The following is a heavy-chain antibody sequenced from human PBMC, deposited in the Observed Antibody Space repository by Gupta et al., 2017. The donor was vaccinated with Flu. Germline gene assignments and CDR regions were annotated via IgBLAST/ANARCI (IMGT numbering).Heavy chain of an antibody. V-gene: IGHV1-8*01. J-gene: IGHJ5*02. CDR2: RNPNSGKK. Sequence: QLQLVQSGPEVKKPGASVQVSCKASGYTFTSYDINWVRQATGQGREWMGWRNPNSGKKGYEKKCHGRVTMTRNTSISTAYREMISRRTEDKAVYYCARGGRVGEWVGFSWLEPRGQGTMVTVSS. CDR3: ARGGRVGEWVGFSWLEP. CDR1: GYTFTSYD. D-gene: IGHD3-10*01.